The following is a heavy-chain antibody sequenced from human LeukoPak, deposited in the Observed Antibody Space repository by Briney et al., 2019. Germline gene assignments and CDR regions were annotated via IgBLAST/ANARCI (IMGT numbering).Heavy chain of an antibody. V-gene: IGHV3-48*04. Sequence: PGGSLRLSCAASGFSLTKYAMNWVRQAPGKGLEWVAVVIGSSGATDYADSVKGRFAISRDNAKNSLYLEMNSLRAEDTAVYYCGRWGVEAGIDDWGQGTLVIVSS. CDR2: VIGSSGAT. J-gene: IGHJ4*02. CDR1: GFSLTKYA. CDR3: GRWGVEAGIDD. D-gene: IGHD6-13*01.